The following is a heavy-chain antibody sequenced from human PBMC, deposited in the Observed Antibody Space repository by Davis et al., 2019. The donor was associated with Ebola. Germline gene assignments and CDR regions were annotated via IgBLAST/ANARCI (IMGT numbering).Heavy chain of an antibody. CDR3: ARDRGFGYFDY. CDR1: GFTFSSYG. Sequence: GGSLRLSCAASGFTFSSYGMHWVRQAPGKGLEWVAVIWYDGSNKYYADSVKGRFTISRHNSKNTLYLQMNSLRAEDTAVYYCARDRGFGYFDYWGQGTLVTVSS. J-gene: IGHJ4*02. CDR2: IWYDGSNK. D-gene: IGHD3-10*01. V-gene: IGHV3-33*01.